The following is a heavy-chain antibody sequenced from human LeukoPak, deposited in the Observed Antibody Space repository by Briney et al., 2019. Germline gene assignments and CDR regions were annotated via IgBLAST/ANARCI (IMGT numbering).Heavy chain of an antibody. CDR2: INHSGST. CDR1: GGSFSGYY. J-gene: IGHJ4*02. Sequence: SETLPLTCAVYGGSFSGYYWSWIRQPPGKGLEWIGEINHSGSTNYNPSLKSRVTISVDTSKNQFSLKLSSVTAADTAVYYCARGSRVAVAGIDYWGQGTLVTVSS. CDR3: ARGSRVAVAGIDY. V-gene: IGHV4-34*01. D-gene: IGHD6-19*01.